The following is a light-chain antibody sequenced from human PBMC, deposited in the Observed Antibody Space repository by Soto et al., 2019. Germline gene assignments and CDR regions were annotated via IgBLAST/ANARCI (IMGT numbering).Light chain of an antibody. J-gene: IGLJ1*01. CDR2: GNN. CDR3: QSYDSSLSGHV. CDR1: SSNIGAGYD. V-gene: IGLV1-40*01. Sequence: QPVLTQPPSVSGAPGQRVTISCTGSSSNIGAGYDVHWYQQLPGTAPKLLIYGNNYRPSGVPDRFSGSKSGTSASLAITGLQAEDEADYYCQSYDSSLSGHVFGTGTKVTVL.